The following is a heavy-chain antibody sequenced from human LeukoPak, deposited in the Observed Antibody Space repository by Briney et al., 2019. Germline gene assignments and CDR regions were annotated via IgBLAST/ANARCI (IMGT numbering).Heavy chain of an antibody. V-gene: IGHV1-46*01. CDR3: ARGAGSSSWYYYYGMDV. Sequence: ASVKVSCKASGYTLTNYYMHWVRQAPGQWLEWMGKINPSGGSTSYAQRFQGRVTMTRDTSTSTVYMGVSSLRSEDTGMYYCARGAGSSSWYYYYGMDVWGQGTTVTVSS. CDR1: GYTLTNYY. D-gene: IGHD6-13*01. J-gene: IGHJ6*02. CDR2: INPSGGST.